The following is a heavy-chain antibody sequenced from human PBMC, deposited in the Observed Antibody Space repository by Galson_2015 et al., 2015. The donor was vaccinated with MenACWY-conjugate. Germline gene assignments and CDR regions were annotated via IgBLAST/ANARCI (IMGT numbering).Heavy chain of an antibody. D-gene: IGHD3-10*01. CDR2: INHSGST. Sequence: TLSLTCAVYGGSFSGYSWSWIRQAPGKGLEWIGEINHSGSTNYNPSLKSRLTISVDTSKNQFSLKLSSVTAADTALYYCARYTAYYYGSGSPAFFDYWGQGTLVTVSS. V-gene: IGHV4-34*01. CDR1: GGSFSGYS. CDR3: ARYTAYYYGSGSPAFFDY. J-gene: IGHJ4*02.